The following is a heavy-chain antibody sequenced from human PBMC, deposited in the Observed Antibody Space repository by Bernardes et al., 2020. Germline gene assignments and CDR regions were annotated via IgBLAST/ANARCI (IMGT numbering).Heavy chain of an antibody. V-gene: IGHV1-18*01. D-gene: IGHD2-2*01. CDR2: IRAYNGNI. Sequence: ASVKVSCKASGYTFTTYGISWVRQAPGQGLEWMGWIRAYNGNIKYAQKFQGRVTMITDTSTSTTYMELRSLKSDDTAVYYCAREMVLAAPMAFDMWGQGTVVTVSA. CDR3: AREMVLAAPMAFDM. J-gene: IGHJ3*02. CDR1: GYTFTTYG.